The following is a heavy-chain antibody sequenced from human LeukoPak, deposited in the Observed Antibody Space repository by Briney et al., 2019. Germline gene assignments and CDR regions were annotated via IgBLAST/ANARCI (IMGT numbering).Heavy chain of an antibody. Sequence: SETLSLTCIVSGGSISSYYWGWIRQPPGKGLEWIGSIYYSGSTYYNPSLKSRVTISVDTSKNQFSLKLSSVTAADTAVYYCASFSSSWDGFDYWGQGTLVTVSS. CDR3: ASFSSSWDGFDY. D-gene: IGHD6-13*01. J-gene: IGHJ4*02. V-gene: IGHV4-39*01. CDR2: IYYSGST. CDR1: GGSISSYY.